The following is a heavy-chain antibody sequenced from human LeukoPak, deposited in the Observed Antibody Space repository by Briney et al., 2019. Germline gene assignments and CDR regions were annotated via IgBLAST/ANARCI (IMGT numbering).Heavy chain of an antibody. D-gene: IGHD3-10*01. CDR3: AKDRFDYGSGMKYFDY. J-gene: IGHJ4*02. Sequence: GGSLRLSCAASGFTFSSYAMSWVRQAPGKGLEWVSAISGSGGSTYYADSVKGRFTISRDNSKNTLYLQMNSLRAEDTAVYYCAKDRFDYGSGMKYFDYWGQGTLVTVSS. CDR2: ISGSGGST. CDR1: GFTFSSYA. V-gene: IGHV3-23*01.